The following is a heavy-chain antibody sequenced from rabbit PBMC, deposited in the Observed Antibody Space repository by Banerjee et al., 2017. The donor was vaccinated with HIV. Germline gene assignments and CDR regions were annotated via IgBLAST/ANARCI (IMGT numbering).Heavy chain of an antibody. CDR3: ARDMASSTDYWMTNPLKL. CDR1: GFSFSSGYW. D-gene: IGHD1-1*01. V-gene: IGHV1S45*01. CDR2: TYTGGGST. J-gene: IGHJ4*01. Sequence: QQQLEESGGGLVKPGGTLTLTCKASGFSFSSGYWICWVRQAPGKGLEWIGCTYTGGGSTYYASWAKGRFTISKTSSTTVTLQMTSLTAADTATYFCARDMASSTDYWMTNPLKLWGPGTLVTVS.